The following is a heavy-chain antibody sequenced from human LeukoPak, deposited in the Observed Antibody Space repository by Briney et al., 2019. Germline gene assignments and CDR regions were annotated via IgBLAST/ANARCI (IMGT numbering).Heavy chain of an antibody. CDR3: ARDVPSNRYSSTCLDV. J-gene: IGHJ6*02. D-gene: IGHD6-13*01. CDR2: INSDGISM. CDR1: GFIFSSYW. Sequence: GGSLRLSCAASGFIFSSYWMHWVRQAPGKGLVWVSRINSDGISMAYADSVRGRFTIFRDNAKNTLYLQMNSLRAEDTAVYYCARDVPSNRYSSTCLDVWGQGTTVTVSS. V-gene: IGHV3-74*01.